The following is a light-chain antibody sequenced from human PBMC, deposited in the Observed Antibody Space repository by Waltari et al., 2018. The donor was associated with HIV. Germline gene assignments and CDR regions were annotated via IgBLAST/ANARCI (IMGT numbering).Light chain of an antibody. CDR2: QDS. J-gene: IGLJ1*01. V-gene: IGLV3-1*01. Sequence: SYELTQPPSVSVSPGQTASITSSGAQLGGRSIWCHQQKTGQSPVLVIYQDSTRPPGIPERFSGSNTGHTATMTISGTQTVDEADYYCQTWDSNFYVFGTGTKVTVL. CDR3: QTWDSNFYV. CDR1: QLGGRS.